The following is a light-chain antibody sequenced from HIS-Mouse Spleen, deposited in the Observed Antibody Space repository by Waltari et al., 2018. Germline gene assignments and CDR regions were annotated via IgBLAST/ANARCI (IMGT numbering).Light chain of an antibody. V-gene: IGKV1-8*01. J-gene: IGKJ5*01. CDR3: QQYYSYLPIT. Sequence: AIRMTQSPSSFSASTGDRVTITCRASQGISSYLAWYQQKPGKAPKLLIYAASTLQSGVPSRFSGSGSGTDFPLTISCLQSEDFATYYCQQYYSYLPITFGQGTRLEIK. CDR2: AAS. CDR1: QGISSY.